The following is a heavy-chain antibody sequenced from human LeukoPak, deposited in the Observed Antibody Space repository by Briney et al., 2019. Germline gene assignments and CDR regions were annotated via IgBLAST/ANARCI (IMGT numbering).Heavy chain of an antibody. Sequence: GGSLRLSCAASGFVFSTYWMTWVRQAPGKGLEWVANINLDGTEEHYVDSSLKGRFTISRDNAKNSLYLQMTSLRVEDTAVYYCASGRHDFLHWGQGTLVTVSS. J-gene: IGHJ4*02. CDR2: INLDGTEE. CDR3: ASGRHDFLH. CDR1: GFVFSTYW. V-gene: IGHV3-7*01. D-gene: IGHD3/OR15-3a*01.